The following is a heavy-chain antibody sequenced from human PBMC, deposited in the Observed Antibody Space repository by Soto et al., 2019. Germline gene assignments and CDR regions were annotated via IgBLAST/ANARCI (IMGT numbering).Heavy chain of an antibody. V-gene: IGHV2-5*02. Sequence: QITLKESGPTLVKPTQTLTLTCTFSGFSLSTSKVGVGWIRQPPGKALEWLALIYWDDDKRYSPSLKSRLTITKDTSKNQVVLTMTSMDPVDTATYYCARRVYASGKNWFDPWGQGTLVTVSS. CDR3: ARRVYASGKNWFDP. D-gene: IGHD3-10*01. J-gene: IGHJ5*02. CDR2: IYWDDDK. CDR1: GFSLSTSKVG.